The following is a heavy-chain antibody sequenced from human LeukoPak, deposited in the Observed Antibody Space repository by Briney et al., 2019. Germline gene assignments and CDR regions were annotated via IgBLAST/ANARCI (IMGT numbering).Heavy chain of an antibody. CDR1: GYSFTTYW. CDR2: IYPGDSDT. CDR3: VGPRVAAGWEAFDY. D-gene: IGHD6-13*01. Sequence: GESLKISCKGSGYSFTTYWIGWVRQMPGKGLEWMGIIYPGDSDTRYSPSFQGQVTISVDKSIRTAYLQWSSLKDSDTAMYYCVGPRVAAGWEAFDYWGQGTLDTVSS. V-gene: IGHV5-51*01. J-gene: IGHJ4*02.